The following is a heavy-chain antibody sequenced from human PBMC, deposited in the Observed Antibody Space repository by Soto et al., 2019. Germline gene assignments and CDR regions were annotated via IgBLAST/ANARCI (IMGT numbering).Heavy chain of an antibody. CDR1: GYTFTSSD. J-gene: IGHJ5*02. CDR2: MNPNSGNT. CDR3: ARGASP. V-gene: IGHV1-8*01. Sequence: QVQLVQSGAEVKKPGPSVKVSCKASGYTFTSSDINWVRQATGQGLEWLGWMNPNSGNTGYAQKFQGRITLTRSTSINTAYLELSSLSSDDSAVYYCARGASPWGQGTLVTVSS.